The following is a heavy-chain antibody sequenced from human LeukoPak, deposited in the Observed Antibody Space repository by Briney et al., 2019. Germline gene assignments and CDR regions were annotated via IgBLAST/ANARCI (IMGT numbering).Heavy chain of an antibody. J-gene: IGHJ4*02. Sequence: PGGSLRLSCAASGFIFSDYYMTWIRQAPGKGLEWVSYITSSGGHIYYADSAKGRFTISRDNAENSLVLQINRRRAEDTAVYYCARVARYGGYIGCCDYWGQGALATVSS. CDR2: ITSSGGHI. D-gene: IGHD4-17*01. CDR3: ARVARYGGYIGCCDY. CDR1: GFIFSDYY. V-gene: IGHV3-11*04.